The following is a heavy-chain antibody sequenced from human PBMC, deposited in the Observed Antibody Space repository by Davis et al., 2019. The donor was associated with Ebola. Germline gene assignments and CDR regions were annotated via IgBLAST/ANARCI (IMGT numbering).Heavy chain of an antibody. CDR3: ATGKTVAGTRGLSWFDP. D-gene: IGHD6-19*01. CDR2: INAGNGDT. Sequence: AASVKVSCKASGYIFTSYAIHWLRQAPGQRLEWMGWINAGNGDTKYSQKFRGRVTITRDTSASTSYMELSSLRSEDTAVFYCATGKTVAGTRGLSWFDPWGPGTLVTVSS. V-gene: IGHV1-3*01. J-gene: IGHJ5*02. CDR1: GYIFTSYA.